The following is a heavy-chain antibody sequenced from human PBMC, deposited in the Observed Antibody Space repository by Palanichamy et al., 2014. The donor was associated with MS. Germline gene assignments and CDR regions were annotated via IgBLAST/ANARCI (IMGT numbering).Heavy chain of an antibody. CDR3: ARDLVRGPDDVYYFDY. CDR2: IYTGGNT. V-gene: IGHV3-53*01. CDR1: GFSVNNNY. J-gene: IGHJ4*02. D-gene: IGHD3-10*01. Sequence: EVQLVESGGGLIQPGGSLRLSCAASGFSVNNNYMSWVRQAPGKGLEWVSVIYTGGNTYYADSVKGRFTISRDNSKNTLYLQMNSLRAEDTAVYYCARDLVRGPDDVYYFDYWGQGTLVTVSS.